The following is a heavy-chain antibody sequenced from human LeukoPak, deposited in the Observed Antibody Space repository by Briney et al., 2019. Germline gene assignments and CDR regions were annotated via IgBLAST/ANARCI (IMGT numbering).Heavy chain of an antibody. D-gene: IGHD5-12*01. J-gene: IGHJ3*02. CDR3: ARTRGGGYDRDAFDI. CDR2: IYHSGST. CDR1: GGSISSSNW. V-gene: IGHV4-4*02. Sequence: SGTLSLTCAVSGGSISSSNWWSWVRQPSGKGLEWIGEIYHSGSTNYNPSLKSRATISVDKSKNQFSLKLSFVTAADTAVYYCARTRGGGYDRDAFDIWGQGTMVTVSS.